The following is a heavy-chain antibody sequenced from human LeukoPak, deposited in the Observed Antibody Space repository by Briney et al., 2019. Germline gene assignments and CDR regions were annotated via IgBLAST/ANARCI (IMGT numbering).Heavy chain of an antibody. D-gene: IGHD2-8*01. CDR3: AGISTGVPTDY. Sequence: SGGSLRLSCAASGFTFRSYAMNWVRQAPGKGLEWVAVMSYDENAKEYADSVKGRFTVSRDNSNDTFFLQMNSLRGDDTAVYYCAGISTGVPTDYWGQGTVVTVSS. V-gene: IGHV3-30*03. J-gene: IGHJ4*02. CDR1: GFTFRSYA. CDR2: MSYDENAK.